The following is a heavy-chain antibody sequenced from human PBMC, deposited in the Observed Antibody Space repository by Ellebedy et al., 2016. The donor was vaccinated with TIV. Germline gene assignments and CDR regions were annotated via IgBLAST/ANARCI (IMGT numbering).Heavy chain of an antibody. Sequence: GESLKISCAASGFTFSGYWMTGVRQTPGKGLEWVANIKQDGSEKNYVDSVKGRFTISTDNAKNSLYLQMNTLRAEDTAVYYCARGARGDSYSQYDYYHYYNMDVWGKGTTVTVSS. CDR2: IKQDGSEK. V-gene: IGHV3-7*01. CDR3: ARGARGDSYSQYDYYHYYNMDV. CDR1: GFTFSGYW. D-gene: IGHD4-11*01. J-gene: IGHJ6*03.